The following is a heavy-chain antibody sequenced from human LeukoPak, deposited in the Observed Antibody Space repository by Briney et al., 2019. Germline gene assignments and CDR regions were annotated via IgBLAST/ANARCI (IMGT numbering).Heavy chain of an antibody. CDR1: GGSISSGDYY. Sequence: SETLSLTCTVFGGSISSGDYYWSWIRQPPGKGLEWIGYIYYSGSTNYNPSLKSRVTISVDTSKNQFSLKLSSVTAADTAVYYCASGRDNGTRGKPHYWGQGTLVTVSS. V-gene: IGHV4-30-4*01. J-gene: IGHJ4*02. CDR2: IYYSGST. D-gene: IGHD4/OR15-4a*01. CDR3: ASGRDNGTRGKPHY.